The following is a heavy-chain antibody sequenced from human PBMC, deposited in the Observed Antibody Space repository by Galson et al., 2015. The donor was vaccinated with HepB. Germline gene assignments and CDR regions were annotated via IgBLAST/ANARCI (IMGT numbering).Heavy chain of an antibody. D-gene: IGHD2-15*01. CDR1: GYTFTSYG. J-gene: IGHJ6*03. CDR2: ISAYNGNT. CDR3: ARDGKYGYYCSGGSCYSYYMDV. V-gene: IGHV1-18*01. Sequence: SVKVSCKASGYTFTSYGISWVRQAPGQGLEWMGWISAYNGNTNYAQKLQGRVTMTTDTSTSTAYMELRSLRSDDTAVYYCARDGKYGYYCSGGSCYSYYMDVWGKGTTVTISS.